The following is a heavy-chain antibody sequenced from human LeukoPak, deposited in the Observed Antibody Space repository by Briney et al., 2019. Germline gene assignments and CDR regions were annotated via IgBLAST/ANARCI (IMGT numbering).Heavy chain of an antibody. J-gene: IGHJ4*02. V-gene: IGHV3-30-3*01. D-gene: IGHD3-3*01. CDR1: GFTFSSYA. CDR2: ISYDGSNK. CDR3: ARGAFYYDFWSGYYDY. Sequence: GGSLRLSCAASGFTFSSYAMHWARQAPGKGLEWVAVISYDGSNKYYADSVKGRFTISRDNSKNTLYLQMNSLRAEDTAVYYCARGAFYYDFWSGYYDYWGQGTLVTVSS.